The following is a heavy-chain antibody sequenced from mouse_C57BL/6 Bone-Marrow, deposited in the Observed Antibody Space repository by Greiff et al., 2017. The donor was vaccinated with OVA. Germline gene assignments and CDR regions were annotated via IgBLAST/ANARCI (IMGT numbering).Heavy chain of an antibody. CDR3: ARAGPHGAMDY. CDR2: IYPGDGDT. CDR1: GYAFSSSW. V-gene: IGHV1-82*01. D-gene: IGHD3-1*01. J-gene: IGHJ4*01. Sequence: VMLVESGPELVKPGASVKISCKASGYAFSSSWMNWVKQRPGKGLEWIGRIYPGDGDTNYNGKFKGKATLTADKSSSTAYMQLSSLTSEDSAVYFCARAGPHGAMDYWGQGTSVTVSS.